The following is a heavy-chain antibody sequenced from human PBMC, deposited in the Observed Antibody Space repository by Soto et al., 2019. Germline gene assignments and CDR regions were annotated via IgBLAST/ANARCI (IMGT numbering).Heavy chain of an antibody. CDR1: GFNFSSYA. Sequence: GGSLRLSCAASGFNFSSYAMHWVRQATGKGLEWVAVISYDGSNKYYADSVKGRFTISRDNSKNTLYLQMNSLRSDDTAVYYCARDMKEYQLLSGQLNWFDPWGQGTLVTVSS. CDR3: ARDMKEYQLLSGQLNWFDP. D-gene: IGHD2-2*01. CDR2: ISYDGSNK. V-gene: IGHV3-30-3*01. J-gene: IGHJ5*02.